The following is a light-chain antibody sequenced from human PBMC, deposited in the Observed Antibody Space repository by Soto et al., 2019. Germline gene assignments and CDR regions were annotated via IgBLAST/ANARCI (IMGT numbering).Light chain of an antibody. V-gene: IGLV1-40*01. Sequence: HCELKKALSVNGVPGQRVTIFCTRSSSNIGAGSDVHWYQQLPGTAPKLLIYGNSNRPSGVPDRFSGSKSGTSASLAITGLQAEDEADYYCQSYDSSLSGSYVFGTGTKVTVL. CDR1: SSNIGAGSD. J-gene: IGLJ1*01. CDR3: QSYDSSLSGSYV. CDR2: GNS.